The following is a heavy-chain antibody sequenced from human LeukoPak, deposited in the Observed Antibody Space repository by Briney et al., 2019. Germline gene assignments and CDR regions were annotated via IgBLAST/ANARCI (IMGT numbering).Heavy chain of an antibody. V-gene: IGHV1-8*01. Sequence: ASVKVSCKASGYTFTSYDINWVRQATGQGLEWMGWMNPNSGNTGYAQKFQGRVTMTRNTSISTAYMELSSLRSEDTAVYYCARDDGSGSYSTAVPPNYWGQGTLVTVSS. CDR3: ARDDGSGSYSTAVPPNY. CDR2: MNPNSGNT. J-gene: IGHJ4*02. D-gene: IGHD3-10*01. CDR1: GYTFTSYD.